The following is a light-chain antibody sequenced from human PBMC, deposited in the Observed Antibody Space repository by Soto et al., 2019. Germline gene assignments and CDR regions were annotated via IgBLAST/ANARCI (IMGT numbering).Light chain of an antibody. Sequence: QTVVTQEPSLTVSPGGTVTLTCGSSTGAVTSGHYPYWFQQKPGQAPRTLICDTSNKHSWTPVRFSGSLLGGKAALTLSGAQPEDEAEYYCLLSYRGVRVFGGGTKLTVL. J-gene: IGLJ2*01. CDR2: DTS. CDR3: LLSYRGVRV. CDR1: TGAVTSGHY. V-gene: IGLV7-46*01.